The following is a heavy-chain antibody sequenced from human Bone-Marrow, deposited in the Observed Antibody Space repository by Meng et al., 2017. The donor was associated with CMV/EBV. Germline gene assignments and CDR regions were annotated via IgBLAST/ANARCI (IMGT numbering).Heavy chain of an antibody. V-gene: IGHV1-69*02. CDR1: GGTFSSYT. Sequence: SVKVSCKASGGTFSSYTISWVRQAPGQGLEWMGRIIPILGIANYAQKFQGRVTITADKSTSTAYMELSSLRSEDTAVYYCAGGKQQLATYYYYYGMDVWGQGTTVTVSS. D-gene: IGHD6-13*01. J-gene: IGHJ6*02. CDR2: IIPILGIA. CDR3: AGGKQQLATYYYYYGMDV.